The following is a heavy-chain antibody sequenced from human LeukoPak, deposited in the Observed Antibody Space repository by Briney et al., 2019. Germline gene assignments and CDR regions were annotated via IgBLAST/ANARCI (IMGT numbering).Heavy chain of an antibody. Sequence: GGSLRLSCAASGFTFSDYYMSWIRQAPGKGLEWVSYISSSGSTIYYADSVKGRLTISRDNAKNSLYLQMNSLRAEDTAVYYCARAHYYYYMDVWGKGTTVTVSS. V-gene: IGHV3-11*01. CDR1: GFTFSDYY. CDR3: ARAHYYYYMDV. J-gene: IGHJ6*03. CDR2: ISSSGSTI.